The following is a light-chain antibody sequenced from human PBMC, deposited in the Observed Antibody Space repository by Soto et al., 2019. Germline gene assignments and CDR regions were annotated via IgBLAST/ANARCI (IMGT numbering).Light chain of an antibody. Sequence: EFVLTQSPGTLSLSPGERATLSCRASQTVRNNYLAWYQQKPGQAPRLLIYDASSRATGIPDRFSGSASGTEFTLTISSLQSEDFTVYYCQQYNKWPLTFGQGTKVDI. CDR2: DAS. CDR1: QTVRNNY. J-gene: IGKJ1*01. V-gene: IGKV3-20*01. CDR3: QQYNKWPLT.